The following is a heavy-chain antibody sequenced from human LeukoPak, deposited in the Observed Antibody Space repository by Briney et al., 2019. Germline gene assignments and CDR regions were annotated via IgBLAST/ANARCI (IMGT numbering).Heavy chain of an antibody. CDR1: GYTFTSHG. CDR2: ISAYNGNT. Sequence: GASVKVSCKASGYTFTSHGISWVRQAPGQGLEWMGWISAYNGNTNYAQKLQGRVTMTTDTSTSTAYMELRSLRSDDTAVYYCARGDDCSGGSCFLGFDPWGQGTLVTVSS. D-gene: IGHD2-15*01. V-gene: IGHV1-18*01. J-gene: IGHJ5*02. CDR3: ARGDDCSGGSCFLGFDP.